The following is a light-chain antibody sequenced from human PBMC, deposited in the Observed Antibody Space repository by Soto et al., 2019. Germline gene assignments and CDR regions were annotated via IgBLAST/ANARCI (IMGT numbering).Light chain of an antibody. V-gene: IGKV1-5*03. CDR2: KAT. CDR1: QSICSG. Sequence: DFQMPQSPSTLSASVGDGVTITWRASQSICSGLAWYQQQPGKAPKLLIDKATNLQRGVSSRFSGSGSGTHFSLTISSLQPADSATYYCQQYHDFQFTFGQGTKLEI. CDR3: QQYHDFQFT. J-gene: IGKJ2*01.